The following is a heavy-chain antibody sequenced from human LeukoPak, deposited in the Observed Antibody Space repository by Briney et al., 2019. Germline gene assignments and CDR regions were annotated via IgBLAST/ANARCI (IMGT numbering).Heavy chain of an antibody. CDR2: ISAYNGNT. J-gene: IGHJ6*02. D-gene: IGHD3-9*01. Sequence: ASVKVSCKASGYTFTSYGISWVRQAPGQGLEWMGWISAYNGNTYYAQKLQGRVTMTTDTSTSTAYMELRSLRSDDTAVYYCAREGTYYDILTGYHLWLNYYYYGMDVWGQGTTVTVSS. CDR1: GYTFTSYG. CDR3: AREGTYYDILTGYHLWLNYYYYGMDV. V-gene: IGHV1-18*01.